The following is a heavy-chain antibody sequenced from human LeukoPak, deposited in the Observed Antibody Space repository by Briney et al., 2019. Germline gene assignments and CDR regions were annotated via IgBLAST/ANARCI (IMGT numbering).Heavy chain of an antibody. V-gene: IGHV1-8*01. CDR3: ARGRSHRYYYGSGSYLVGY. CDR2: MNPNCGNT. J-gene: IGHJ4*02. CDR1: GYTFTSYD. D-gene: IGHD3-10*01. Sequence: ASVKVSCKASGYTFTSYDINWVRQATGQGIEWMGWMNPNCGNTGYAQKFQGTVTMTRNTSISTAYMELSSLRSEDTAVYYCARGRSHRYYYGSGSYLVGYWGQGTLVTVSS.